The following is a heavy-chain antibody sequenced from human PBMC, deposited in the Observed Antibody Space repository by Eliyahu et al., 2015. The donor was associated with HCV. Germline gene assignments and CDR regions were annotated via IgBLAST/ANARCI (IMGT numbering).Heavy chain of an antibody. CDR2: MNPNSGNT. D-gene: IGHD6-13*01. J-gene: IGHJ5*02. CDR3: ARPDQRPPIERIAAAGPLCP. CDR1: GYTFTSYD. V-gene: IGHV1-8*01. Sequence: QVQLVQSGAEVXKPGASVKVSCKASGYTFTSYDINWVRQATGQGLEWMGWMNPNSGNTGYAQKFQGRVTMTRNTSISTAYMELSSLRSEDTAVYYCARPDQRPPIERIAAAGPLCPWGQGTLVTVSS.